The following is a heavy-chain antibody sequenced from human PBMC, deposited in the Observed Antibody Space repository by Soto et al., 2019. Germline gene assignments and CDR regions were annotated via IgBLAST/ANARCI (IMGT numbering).Heavy chain of an antibody. CDR2: VSGSGDIT. D-gene: IGHD4-17*01. CDR3: AKDGGTSTVTNDAFDL. J-gene: IGHJ3*01. CDR1: GFTFGRYA. V-gene: IGHV3-23*01. Sequence: PWGSLRLSCAASGFTFGRYATNWVRQAPGKGLEWVSGVSGSGDITFYAASVKGRFTISRDNSKNTLYLQMNRLRAEDTAVYYCAKDGGTSTVTNDAFDLWGQGTMVTVS.